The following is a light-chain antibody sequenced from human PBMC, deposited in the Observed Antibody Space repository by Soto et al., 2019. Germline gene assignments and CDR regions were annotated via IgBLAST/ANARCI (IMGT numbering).Light chain of an antibody. CDR2: GAS. J-gene: IGKJ2*01. CDR1: ESVTSTY. Sequence: EIVLTQSPGTLSLPPGERATLSCRTSESVTSTYLAWYQQKPGQPPRLLIYGASSRATGIPDRFSGSGSGTDFTLTISRLEPEDFAVYYCQLFGSSPRYTFGQGTKLEIK. V-gene: IGKV3-20*01. CDR3: QLFGSSPRYT.